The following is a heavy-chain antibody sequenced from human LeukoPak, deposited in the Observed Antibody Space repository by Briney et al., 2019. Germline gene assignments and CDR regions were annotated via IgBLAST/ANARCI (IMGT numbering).Heavy chain of an antibody. V-gene: IGHV3-21*01. CDR2: ISGSGTYI. CDR3: ARAYFYDTSGYYYGY. CDR1: GFTFNTYS. Sequence: PGGSLRLSCAASGFTFNTYSMTWVRQAPGKGLEWVSSISGSGTYIYYADSVKGRFTISRDNAKNSLYLQMNGLRAEDTAVYYCARAYFYDTSGYYYGYWGKGTLVTVSS. J-gene: IGHJ4*02. D-gene: IGHD3-22*01.